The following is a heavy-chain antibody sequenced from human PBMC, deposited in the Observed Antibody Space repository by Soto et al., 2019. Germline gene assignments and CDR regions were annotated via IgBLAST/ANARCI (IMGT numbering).Heavy chain of an antibody. CDR2: IYYSGGT. CDR3: ARASGSPDY. CDR1: GGSVSSGSYY. Sequence: QVQLQESGPGLVKPSETLSLTCTVSGGSVSSGSYYWSWIRQPPGKGLEWIGYIYYSGGTNYNPSLKSRVTISVDTSKNQFSLKLSSVTAADTAVYYCARASGSPDYWGQGTLVTVSS. J-gene: IGHJ4*02. V-gene: IGHV4-61*01. D-gene: IGHD1-26*01.